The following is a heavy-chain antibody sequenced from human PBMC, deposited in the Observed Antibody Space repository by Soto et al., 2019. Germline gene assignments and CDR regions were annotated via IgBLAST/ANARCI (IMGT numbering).Heavy chain of an antibody. CDR2: VYNGGST. V-gene: IGHV3-53*01. CDR1: GSIVSSNY. D-gene: IGHD6-19*01. Sequence: GGSLRLSCAASGSIVSSNYMSWVRQAPGRGLEWVSVVYNGGSTYYADSVKGRFTISRDNSKNTLYLQMNSLRAEDTAVYYCASRTSGWYFDYWGQGTLVTVSS. CDR3: ASRTSGWYFDY. J-gene: IGHJ4*02.